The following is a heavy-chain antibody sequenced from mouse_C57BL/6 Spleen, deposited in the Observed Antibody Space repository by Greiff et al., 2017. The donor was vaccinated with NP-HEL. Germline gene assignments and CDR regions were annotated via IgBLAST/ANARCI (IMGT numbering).Heavy chain of an antibody. V-gene: IGHV1-82*01. J-gene: IGHJ2*01. CDR3: ASKSVHYFYY. CDR2: IYPGDGDT. D-gene: IGHD6-2*01. CDR1: GYAFSSSW. Sequence: QVQLQQSGPELVKPGASVKISCKASGYAFSSSWMNWVKQRPGKGLEWIGRIYPGDGDTNYNGKFKGKATLTADKSSSTAYMQLSSLTSEDSAVYFCASKSVHYFYYWGQCTTLTVSS.